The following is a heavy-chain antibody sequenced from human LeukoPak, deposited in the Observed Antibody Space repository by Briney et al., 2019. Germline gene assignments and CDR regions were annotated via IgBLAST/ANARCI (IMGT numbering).Heavy chain of an antibody. CDR3: ARRANGMDV. CDR1: GGSISSSSYY. CDR2: IYYSGST. Sequence: SETLSPTCTVSGGSISSSSYYWGWIRQPPGKGLEWIRSIYYSGSTYYNPSLKSRVTISVDTSKNQFSLKLSSVTAADTAVYYCARRANGMDVWGQGTTVTVSS. J-gene: IGHJ6*02. V-gene: IGHV4-39*01.